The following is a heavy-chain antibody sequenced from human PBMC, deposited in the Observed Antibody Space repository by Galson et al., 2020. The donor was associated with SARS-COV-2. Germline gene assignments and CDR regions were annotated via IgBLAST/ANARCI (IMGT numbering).Heavy chain of an antibody. J-gene: IGHJ4*02. V-gene: IGHV3-30*04. CDR1: GFTFSSYA. Sequence: GESLKISCAASGFTFSSYAMHWVRQAPGKGLEWVAVISYDGSNKYYADSVKGRFTISRDNSKNTLYLQMNSLRAEDTAVYYCASIITMIRGVPDYWGQGTLVTVSS. D-gene: IGHD3-10*01. CDR3: ASIITMIRGVPDY. CDR2: ISYDGSNK.